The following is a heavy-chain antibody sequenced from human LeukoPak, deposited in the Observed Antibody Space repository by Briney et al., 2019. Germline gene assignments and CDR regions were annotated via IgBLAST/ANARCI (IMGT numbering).Heavy chain of an antibody. Sequence: GGSLRLSCAASGFIFTNAWMTWVRQAPGKGLEWVGRIKTKSDGGTTDYAAPVKGRFTISRDDSKKMIYLHMNSLKTEDTAVYFCTTESRFRLILDYWGLGTLVTASS. CDR3: TTESRFRLILDY. D-gene: IGHD2-21*01. CDR1: GFIFTNAW. J-gene: IGHJ4*02. V-gene: IGHV3-15*01. CDR2: IKTKSDGGTT.